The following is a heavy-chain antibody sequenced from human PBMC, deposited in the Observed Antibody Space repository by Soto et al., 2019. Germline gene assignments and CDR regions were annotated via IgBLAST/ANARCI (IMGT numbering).Heavy chain of an antibody. CDR2: IYYSGST. CDR1: GGSISSGGYY. J-gene: IGHJ5*02. Sequence: SETLSLTCTVSGGSISSGGYYWSWIRQHPGKGLEWIGYIYYSGSTYYNPSLKSRVTISVDTSKNQFSLKLSSVTAADTAVYYCASQRSGSYYSWFDPWGQGTLVTVSS. CDR3: ASQRSGSYYSWFDP. D-gene: IGHD1-26*01. V-gene: IGHV4-31*03.